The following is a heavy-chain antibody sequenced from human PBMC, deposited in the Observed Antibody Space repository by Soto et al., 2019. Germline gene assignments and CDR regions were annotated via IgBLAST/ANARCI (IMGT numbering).Heavy chain of an antibody. CDR3: ARGYCSGGSCYRVRGNWFDP. CDR1: GGSISSGGYY. Sequence: LSLTCTVSGGSISSGGYYWSWIRQHPGKGLDWIGYIYYSGSTYYNPSLKSRVTISVDTSKNQFSLKLSSVTAADTAVYYCARGYCSGGSCYRVRGNWFDPWGQGTLVTVSS. CDR2: IYYSGST. V-gene: IGHV4-31*03. J-gene: IGHJ5*02. D-gene: IGHD2-15*01.